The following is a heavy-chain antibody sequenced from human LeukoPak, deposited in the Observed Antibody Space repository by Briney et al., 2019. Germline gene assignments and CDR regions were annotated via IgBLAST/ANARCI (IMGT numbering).Heavy chain of an antibody. CDR3: ARLSSGSHDY. Sequence: PSETLSLTCTVSGGSISSSSYYWGWIRQPPGTGLEWIGSIYYSGSTYYNPSLKSRVTISVDTSKNQFSLKLSSVTAADTAVYYCARLSSGSHDYWGQGTLVTVSS. CDR2: IYYSGST. J-gene: IGHJ4*02. V-gene: IGHV4-39*01. D-gene: IGHD1-26*01. CDR1: GGSISSSSYY.